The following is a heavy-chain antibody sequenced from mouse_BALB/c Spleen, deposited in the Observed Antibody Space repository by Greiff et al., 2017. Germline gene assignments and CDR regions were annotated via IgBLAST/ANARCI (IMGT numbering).Heavy chain of an antibody. V-gene: IGHV3-2*02. J-gene: IGHJ2*01. Sequence: EVKLQESGPGLVKPSQSLSLTCTVTGYSITSDYAWNWIRQFPGNKLEWMGYISYSGSTSYNPSLKSRISITRDTSKNQFFLQLNSVTTEDTATYYCARGGSSLYYFDYWGQGTTLTVSS. CDR1: GYSITSDYA. CDR2: ISYSGST. D-gene: IGHD1-1*01. CDR3: ARGGSSLYYFDY.